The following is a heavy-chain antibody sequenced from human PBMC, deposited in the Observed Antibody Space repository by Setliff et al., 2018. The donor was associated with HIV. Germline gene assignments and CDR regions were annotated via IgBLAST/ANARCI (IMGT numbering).Heavy chain of an antibody. D-gene: IGHD4-17*01. CDR1: GYTFTDYY. V-gene: IGHV1-2*02. J-gene: IGHJ4*02. Sequence: ASVKVSCKASGYTFTDYYIHWVRQAPGQGLGWMGWIYPNTGGTNYAQKFQGRVTMTRDTSISTAYMELSRLRSDDTAVYYCARPTTADWGQGTMVTVSS. CDR3: ARPTTAD. CDR2: IYPNTGGT.